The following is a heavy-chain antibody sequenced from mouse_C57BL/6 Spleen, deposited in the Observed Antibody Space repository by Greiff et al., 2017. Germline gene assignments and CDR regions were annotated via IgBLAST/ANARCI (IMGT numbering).Heavy chain of an antibody. CDR1: GFTFSDYG. V-gene: IGHV5-17*01. Sequence: EVMLVESGGGLVKPGGSLKLSCAASGFTFSDYGMHWVRQAPGKGLEWVAYISSGSSTIYYADTVKGRFTISRDNAKKTLFLQMTSLRSEDTAMYYCARYRYFDVWGTGTTVTVSS. CDR3: ARYRYFDV. J-gene: IGHJ1*03. CDR2: ISSGSSTI.